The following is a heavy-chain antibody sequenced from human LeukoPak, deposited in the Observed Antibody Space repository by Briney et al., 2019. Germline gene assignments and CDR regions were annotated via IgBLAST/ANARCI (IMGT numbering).Heavy chain of an antibody. J-gene: IGHJ4*02. D-gene: IGHD3-22*01. CDR3: ARVPRNYYDSSGCVDY. V-gene: IGHV4-31*03. CDR1: GGSISSGGYY. Sequence: PSETLSLTCTVSGGSISSGGYYWSWIRQHPGKGLEWIGYIYYSGSTYYNPSLKSRVTISVDTSKNQFSLKLSSVTAADTAVYYCARVPRNYYDSSGCVDYWGQGTLVTVSS. CDR2: IYYSGST.